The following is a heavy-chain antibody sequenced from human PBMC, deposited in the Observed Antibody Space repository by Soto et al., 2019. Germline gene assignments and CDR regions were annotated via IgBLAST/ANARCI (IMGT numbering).Heavy chain of an antibody. CDR2: IRSKAYGGTT. J-gene: IGHJ5*02. V-gene: IGHV3-49*03. CDR3: TRDLYSSSWEPGVFDP. Sequence: GGSLRLSCTASGFTFGDYAMSWFRQAPGKGLEWVGFIRSKAYGGTTEYAASVKGRFTISRDDSKSIAYLQMNSLKTEDTAVYYCTRDLYSSSWEPGVFDPWGQGTLVTVSS. D-gene: IGHD6-13*01. CDR1: GFTFGDYA.